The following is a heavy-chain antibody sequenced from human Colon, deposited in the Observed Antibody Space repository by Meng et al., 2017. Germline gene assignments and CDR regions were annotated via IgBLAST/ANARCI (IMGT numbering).Heavy chain of an antibody. J-gene: IGHJ4*02. CDR3: ARVSVNYDFWSGYYNYFDY. V-gene: IGHV3-48*03. CDR1: GFTFSSYE. CDR2: ISSSGSTI. D-gene: IGHD3-3*01. Sequence: GGSLRLSCAASGFTFSSYEMNWVRQAPGKGLEWVSYISSSGSTIYYADSVKGRFTISRDNAKNSLYLQMNSLRAEDTAVYYCARVSVNYDFWSGYYNYFDYWGQGTLVTVSS.